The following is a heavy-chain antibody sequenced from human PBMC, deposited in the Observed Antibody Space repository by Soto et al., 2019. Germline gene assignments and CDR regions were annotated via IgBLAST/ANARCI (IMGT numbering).Heavy chain of an antibody. V-gene: IGHV6-1*01. CDR2: TYYRSKWYN. J-gene: IGHJ4*02. CDR3: ARVTSGSGTGIYFDY. CDR1: GYSVSSNSAA. Sequence: SQTLSLTCAISGYSVSSNSAAWNWIRQSPSRGLEWLGRTYYRSKWYNDYAVSVKSRITVNPDTSKNQFSLQLNSVTPDDAAVYYCARVTSGSGTGIYFDYWGQGTLVTVSS. D-gene: IGHD1-7*01.